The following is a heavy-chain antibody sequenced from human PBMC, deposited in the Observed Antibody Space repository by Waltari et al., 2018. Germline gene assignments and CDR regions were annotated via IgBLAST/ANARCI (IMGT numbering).Heavy chain of an antibody. CDR3: ARQRQLAMYYYYYYMDV. CDR1: GGSFSGYY. Sequence: QVQLQQWGAGLLKPSETLSLTCAVYGGSFSGYYWSWIRQPPGKGLEWIGEINHSGSTNYNPSLKSRVTISVDTSKNQFSLKLSSVTAADTAVYYCARQRQLAMYYYYYYMDVWGKGTTVTVSS. J-gene: IGHJ6*03. V-gene: IGHV4-34*01. CDR2: INHSGST. D-gene: IGHD6-6*01.